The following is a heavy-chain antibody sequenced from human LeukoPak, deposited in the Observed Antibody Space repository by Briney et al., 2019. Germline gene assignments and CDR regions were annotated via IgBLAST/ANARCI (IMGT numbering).Heavy chain of an antibody. CDR1: GFTFSSYA. CDR2: ISSNGGST. Sequence: PGGSLRLSCAASGFTFSSYAMHWVRQAPGKGLEYVSAISSNGGSTYYANSVKGRFTISRDNSKNTLYLQMGSLRAEDMAVYYCARAHGAYYGSGGYYRSYFVYWGQGTLVTVSS. CDR3: ARAHGAYYGSGGYYRSYFVY. D-gene: IGHD3-10*01. J-gene: IGHJ4*02. V-gene: IGHV3-64*01.